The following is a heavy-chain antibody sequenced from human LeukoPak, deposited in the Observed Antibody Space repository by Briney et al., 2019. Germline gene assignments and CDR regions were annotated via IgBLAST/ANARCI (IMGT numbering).Heavy chain of an antibody. Sequence: SQTLSLTCTVSGGSISSGGYYWSWIRQHPGKGLEWIGYINIGGSTYYNPSLKSRLTISQDTSKNQFSLKLSSVTAADTAVYYCARIVVVTAIHFDPWGQGTLVTVSS. V-gene: IGHV4-31*03. CDR1: GGSISSGGYY. D-gene: IGHD2-21*02. J-gene: IGHJ5*02. CDR3: ARIVVVTAIHFDP. CDR2: INIGGST.